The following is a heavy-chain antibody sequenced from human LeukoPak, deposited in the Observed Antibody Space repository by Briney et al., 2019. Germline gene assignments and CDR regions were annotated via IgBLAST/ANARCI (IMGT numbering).Heavy chain of an antibody. V-gene: IGHV3-23*01. D-gene: IGHD3-22*01. CDR2: ISGSGGST. J-gene: IGHJ4*02. Sequence: PGWSLRLSCAASGFTFSSYAMSWVRQAPGKGLEWVSAISGSGGSTYYADSVKGRFTISRDNSKNTQYLQMNSLRAEDTAVYYCAKSVSYDSSGYFPFDYWGQGTLVTVSS. CDR1: GFTFSSYA. CDR3: AKSVSYDSSGYFPFDY.